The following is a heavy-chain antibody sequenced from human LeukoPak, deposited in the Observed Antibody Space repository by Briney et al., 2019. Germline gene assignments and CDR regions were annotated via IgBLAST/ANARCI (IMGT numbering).Heavy chain of an antibody. V-gene: IGHV4-61*02. D-gene: IGHD6-6*01. J-gene: IGHJ3*02. CDR1: GGSISSGSYY. CDR2: IYTSGST. Sequence: PSQTLSLTCTVSGGSISSGSYYWSWIRQPAGKGLEWIGRIYTSGSTNYNPSLKSRVTISVDTSKNQFSLKLSSVTAADTAVYYCARPARPGAFDIWGQGTMVTVSS. CDR3: ARPARPGAFDI.